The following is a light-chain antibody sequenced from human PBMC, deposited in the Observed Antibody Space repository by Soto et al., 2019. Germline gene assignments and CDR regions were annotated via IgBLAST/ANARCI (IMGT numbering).Light chain of an antibody. Sequence: ESSFTQNPNTLSLSSGERTNLSCRASQTVSSNYLAWCQQRPGQAPRLLIYGASTRAAGIPDRFSGSGSGTDFTLTITRLEPEDSAVYFCQQYTGPPTTFGQGTKVDIK. J-gene: IGKJ1*01. CDR3: QQYTGPPTT. CDR2: GAS. V-gene: IGKV3-20*01. CDR1: QTVSSNY.